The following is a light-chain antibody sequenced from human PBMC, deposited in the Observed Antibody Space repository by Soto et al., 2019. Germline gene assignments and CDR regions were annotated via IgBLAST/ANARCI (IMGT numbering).Light chain of an antibody. CDR2: SAS. CDR1: QSISTE. J-gene: IGKJ2*01. V-gene: IGKV3-15*01. Sequence: EIAMTQSPATLXVSPGERATXSXXASQSISTELAWYQQIPGQPPRLLIYSASTRATGVPARFTGSGSGSEFTLTISGLQSEDFAIYYCQQGHNWPLTFGQGTRLEI. CDR3: QQGHNWPLT.